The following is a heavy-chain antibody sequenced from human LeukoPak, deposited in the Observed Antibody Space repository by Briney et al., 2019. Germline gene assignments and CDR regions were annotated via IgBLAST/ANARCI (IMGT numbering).Heavy chain of an antibody. CDR2: FDPEDGET. Sequence: ASVKVSCKVSGYTLTELSMHWVRQAPGKGLEWMGGFDPEDGETIYAQKFQGRVTMTEDTSTDTAYMELSSLRSEDTAVYYCATAQVGYCSGGSCYSKGPNWFDPWGQGTLVTVSS. V-gene: IGHV1-24*01. D-gene: IGHD2-15*01. CDR1: GYTLTELS. CDR3: ATAQVGYCSGGSCYSKGPNWFDP. J-gene: IGHJ5*02.